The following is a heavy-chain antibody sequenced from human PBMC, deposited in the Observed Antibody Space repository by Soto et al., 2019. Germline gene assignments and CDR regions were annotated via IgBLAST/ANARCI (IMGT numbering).Heavy chain of an antibody. Sequence: GGSLRLSCAASGFTFSSYGMHWVRQAPGKGLEWVAVISYDGSNKYYADSVKGRFTISRDNSKNTLYLQMNSLRAEDTAVYYCAEDNSLSFDYCGQGTLVTVSS. J-gene: IGHJ4*02. CDR2: ISYDGSNK. CDR3: AEDNSLSFDY. V-gene: IGHV3-30*18. CDR1: GFTFSSYG.